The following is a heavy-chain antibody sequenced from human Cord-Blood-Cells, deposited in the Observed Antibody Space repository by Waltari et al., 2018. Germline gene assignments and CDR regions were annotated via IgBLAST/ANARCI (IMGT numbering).Heavy chain of an antibody. V-gene: IGHV1-69*01. CDR3: ARDPGYYDFWSGYYDAFDI. J-gene: IGHJ3*02. D-gene: IGHD3-3*01. Sequence: QVQLVQSGAEVKKPGSSVKVSCKASGGTFSSYAISWVRQAPGQGLEWRGGIIPIFGTANYAQKFQGRVTITADESTSTAYMELSSLRSEDTAVYYCARDPGYYDFWSGYYDAFDIWGQGTMVTVSS. CDR2: IIPIFGTA. CDR1: GGTFSSYA.